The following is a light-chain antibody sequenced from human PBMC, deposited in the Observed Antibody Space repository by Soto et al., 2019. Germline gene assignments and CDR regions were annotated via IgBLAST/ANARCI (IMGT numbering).Light chain of an antibody. Sequence: QLVLTQPPSVSGAPGQRVTISCTESSSNIGAGYDVHWYQQLPGTAPKLLIYGNSNRPSGVPDRFSGSKSGTSASLAITGLQAEDEADYYCQSYDSSLSGLVFGEGTKLTVL. CDR3: QSYDSSLSGLV. CDR2: GNS. CDR1: SSNIGAGYD. J-gene: IGLJ3*02. V-gene: IGLV1-40*01.